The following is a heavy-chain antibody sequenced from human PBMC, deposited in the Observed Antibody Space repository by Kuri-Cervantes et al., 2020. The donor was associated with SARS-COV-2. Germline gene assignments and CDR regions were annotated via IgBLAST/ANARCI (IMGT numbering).Heavy chain of an antibody. Sequence: SLRLSCAASGFTFSSYWMSWVRQAPGKGLEWVAVVSYDGSKKCYADSVKGRFTISRDNSKNTPYLQMNSLRAEDTAVYYCAKGRIHHSDAFDIWGQGTMVTVSS. CDR2: VSYDGSKK. CDR1: GFTFSSYW. CDR3: AKGRIHHSDAFDI. D-gene: IGHD1-14*01. V-gene: IGHV3-30*18. J-gene: IGHJ3*02.